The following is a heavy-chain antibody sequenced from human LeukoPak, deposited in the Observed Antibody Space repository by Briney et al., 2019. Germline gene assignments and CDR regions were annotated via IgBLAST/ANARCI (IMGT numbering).Heavy chain of an antibody. CDR3: VRAALGVPDYYFDY. J-gene: IGHJ4*02. V-gene: IGHV4-39*07. CDR2: IYYSGRT. D-gene: IGHD4/OR15-4a*01. Sequence: SGTLSLTCTVSGDSSRITTFYWGWVRPTPEKGLEWIGSIYYSGRTQYQSSLKSRVLISIDTSKNQFSLKLSSVTAADTAVYYCVRAALGVPDYYFDYWGQGTLVIVSS. CDR1: GDSSRITTFY.